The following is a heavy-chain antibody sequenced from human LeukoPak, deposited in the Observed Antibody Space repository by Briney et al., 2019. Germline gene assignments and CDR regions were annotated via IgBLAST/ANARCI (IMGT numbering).Heavy chain of an antibody. CDR3: ARGPPPYCTNGVCYGGNWFDP. D-gene: IGHD2-8*01. CDR2: IIPTFSTA. Sequence: GASVKIYCNASGATFSSYAISWVRQAPGHGLEWMGGIIPTFSTANYAQKFQGRVTITTDESTSTAYLELSSLRSEDTAVYYCARGPPPYCTNGVCYGGNWFDPWGQGTLVTVSS. V-gene: IGHV1-69*05. J-gene: IGHJ5*02. CDR1: GATFSSYA.